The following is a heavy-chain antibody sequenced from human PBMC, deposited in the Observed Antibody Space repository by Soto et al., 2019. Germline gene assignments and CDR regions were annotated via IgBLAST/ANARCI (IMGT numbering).Heavy chain of an antibody. CDR3: AREGVGYCSGGSCQVDY. V-gene: IGHV4-39*02. CDR2: IYYRGNT. Sequence: QLQLQESGPGLVKPSETLSLTCTVSGGSISSSSYYWGWIRQPPGKGLEWIGSIYYRGNTYYNPSLRSRVTISVETSKNPLSLKLSSVTAADTAVYYCAREGVGYCSGGSCQVDYWGQGTLVTVSS. CDR1: GGSISSSSYY. D-gene: IGHD2-15*01. J-gene: IGHJ4*02.